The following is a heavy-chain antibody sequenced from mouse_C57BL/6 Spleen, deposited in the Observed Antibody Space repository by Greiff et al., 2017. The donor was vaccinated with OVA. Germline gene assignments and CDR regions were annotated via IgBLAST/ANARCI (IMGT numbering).Heavy chain of an antibody. Sequence: QVQLKQPGAELVKPGASVKLSCKASGYTFTSYWMQWVKQRPGQGLEWIGEIDPSDSYTTSNQKFKGKATLTVDTSSSTAYMQLSSLTSEDSAVYYCARCDDYGSSPYWYGDVWGTGTTVTVSS. CDR1: GYTFTSYW. V-gene: IGHV1-50*01. CDR2: IDPSDSYT. D-gene: IGHD1-1*01. J-gene: IGHJ1*03. CDR3: ARCDDYGSSPYWYGDV.